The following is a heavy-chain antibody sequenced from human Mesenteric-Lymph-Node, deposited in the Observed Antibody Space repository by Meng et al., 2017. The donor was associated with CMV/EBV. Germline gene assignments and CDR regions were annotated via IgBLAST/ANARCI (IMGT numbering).Heavy chain of an antibody. CDR2: IRGSGGNT. CDR3: ARVVGADDY. CDR1: GFTVSNNY. J-gene: IGHJ4*02. V-gene: IGHV3-66*02. D-gene: IGHD1-26*01. Sequence: GESLKISCAASGFTVSNNYMNWVRQAPGKGLEWVSAIRGSGGNTYYRDSVKGRFTISRDNSKNTLYLQMNSLRPEDTAVYYCARVVGADDYWGQGTLVTVSS.